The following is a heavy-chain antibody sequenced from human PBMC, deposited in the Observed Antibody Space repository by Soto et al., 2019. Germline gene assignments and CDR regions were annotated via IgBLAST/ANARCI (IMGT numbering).Heavy chain of an antibody. J-gene: IGHJ5*02. CDR3: VRWNGFGDR. Sequence: EVQLLESGGGLVQPGGSLRLSCAVSGFIIRDYGLTWVRQAPGKGLEWVSGFSGGGGGTFYADSVKGRFTISRDDPKNTAYLQMNSLGAEDTAVYYCVRWNGFGDRWGQGTLVTVSS. CDR2: FSGGGGGT. D-gene: IGHD1-1*01. CDR1: GFIIRDYG. V-gene: IGHV3-23*01.